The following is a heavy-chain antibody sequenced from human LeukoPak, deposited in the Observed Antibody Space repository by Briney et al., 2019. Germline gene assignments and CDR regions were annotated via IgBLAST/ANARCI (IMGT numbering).Heavy chain of an antibody. Sequence: GGSLRLSCAASGFTFSDCYMSWIRQAPGKGLEWVSYISSSASIIYYADFVEGRFTISRDNAQNSLYLQMNSLRAEDTAVYYCARTRETTVTTHDYFYFDPWGQGTLVTVSS. J-gene: IGHJ5*02. CDR2: ISSSASII. D-gene: IGHD4-17*01. CDR1: GFTFSDCY. CDR3: ARTRETTVTTHDYFYFDP. V-gene: IGHV3-11*01.